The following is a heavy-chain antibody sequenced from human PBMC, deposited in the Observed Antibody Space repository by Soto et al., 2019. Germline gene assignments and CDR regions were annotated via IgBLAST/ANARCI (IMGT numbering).Heavy chain of an antibody. CDR1: GGSFSGYY. CDR3: ARMIVVVPAATGGGFDP. J-gene: IGHJ5*02. V-gene: IGHV4-34*01. CDR2: INHSGST. Sequence: SETLSLTCAVYGGSFSGYYWSWIRQPPGKGLEWIGEINHSGSTNYNPSLKSRVTISVDTSKNQFSLKLSSVTAADTAVYYCARMIVVVPAATGGGFDPWGQGTLVTVSS. D-gene: IGHD2-2*01.